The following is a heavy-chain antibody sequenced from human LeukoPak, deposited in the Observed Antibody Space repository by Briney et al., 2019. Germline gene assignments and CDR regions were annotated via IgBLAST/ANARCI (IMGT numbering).Heavy chain of an antibody. CDR1: GGTFSSYA. CDR2: IIPIFGTA. D-gene: IGHD2-2*01. Sequence: SVRVSCKASGGTFSSYAISWVRQAPGQGLEWMGGIIPIFGTANYAQKFQGRVTITTDESTSTAYMELSSLRSEDTAVYYCARRGPYCSSTSCWYNWFDPWGQGTLVTVSS. CDR3: ARRGPYCSSTSCWYNWFDP. V-gene: IGHV1-69*05. J-gene: IGHJ5*02.